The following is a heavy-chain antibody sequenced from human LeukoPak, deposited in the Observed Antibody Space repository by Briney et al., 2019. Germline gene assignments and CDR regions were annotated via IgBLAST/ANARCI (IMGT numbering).Heavy chain of an antibody. CDR1: GYAFTSYD. V-gene: IGHV1-8*01. J-gene: IGHJ6*03. D-gene: IGHD6-6*01. CDR2: MNPNSGNT. CDR3: ARDSKLYSGSSWDYYNYMDV. Sequence: GASVKVSCKASGYAFTSYDINWVRQATGQGLEWMGYMNPNSGNTVSAQKFQGRVTMTTDTSISTAYMELSSLRSDDTAVYYCARDSKLYSGSSWDYYNYMDVWGEGTTVTVSS.